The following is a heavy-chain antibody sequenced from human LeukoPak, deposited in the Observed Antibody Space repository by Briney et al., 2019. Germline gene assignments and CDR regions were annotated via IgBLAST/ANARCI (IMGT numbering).Heavy chain of an antibody. CDR3: ARDRGGYCTNGVCN. CDR2: IYHSGST. Sequence: SETLSLTCTVSGYSISSGYYWGWIRQPPGKGLEWIGSIYHSGSTYYNPSLKSRVTISVDTSKNQFSLKLSSVTAADTAVYYCARDRGGYCTNGVCNWGQGTLVTVSS. V-gene: IGHV4-38-2*02. D-gene: IGHD2-8*01. CDR1: GYSISSGYY. J-gene: IGHJ4*02.